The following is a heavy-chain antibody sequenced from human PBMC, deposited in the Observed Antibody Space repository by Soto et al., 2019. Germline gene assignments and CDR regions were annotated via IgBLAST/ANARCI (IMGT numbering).Heavy chain of an antibody. CDR1: GFTFSSYG. J-gene: IGHJ4*02. CDR2: ISYDGSNK. Sequence: QVQLVESGGGVVQPGRSLRLSCAASGFTFSSYGMHWVRQAPGKGLEWVAVISYDGSNKYYADSVKGRFTISRDNSKNTLYLQMNSLRAEDTAVYYCAKVWGDYDFDYWGQGTLVTVSS. CDR3: AKVWGDYDFDY. D-gene: IGHD4-17*01. V-gene: IGHV3-30*18.